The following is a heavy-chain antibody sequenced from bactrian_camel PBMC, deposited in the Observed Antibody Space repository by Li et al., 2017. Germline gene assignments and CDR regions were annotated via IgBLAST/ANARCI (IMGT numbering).Heavy chain of an antibody. V-gene: IGHV3S54*01. Sequence: VQLVESGGGSVQAGGSVSLSCTASGNTYKINSMGWFRQVPGKEREGIAFIDGDGSTRYLDFVKGRFTISKDNAGNTLYLRMDSLKVEDSGMYFCAASPWGPCSRGGYQAWGQGTQVTVSS. CDR2: IDGDGST. J-gene: IGHJ4*01. D-gene: IGHD3*01. CDR1: GNTYKINS. CDR3: AASPWGPCSRGGYQA.